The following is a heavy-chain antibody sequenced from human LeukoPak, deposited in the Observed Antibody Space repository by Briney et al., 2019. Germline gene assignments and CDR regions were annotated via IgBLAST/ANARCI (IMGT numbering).Heavy chain of an antibody. CDR2: INHSGST. D-gene: IGHD3-22*01. CDR1: GGSFSGYY. Sequence: SETLSLTCAVYGGSFSGYYWSWIRQPPGKGLEWIGEINHSGSTNYHPSLKSRVTISVDTSKNQFSLKLSSVAAADTAVYYCARGGSSLYYYDSSGYYHFDYWGQGTLVTVSS. V-gene: IGHV4-34*01. CDR3: ARGGSSLYYYDSSGYYHFDY. J-gene: IGHJ4*02.